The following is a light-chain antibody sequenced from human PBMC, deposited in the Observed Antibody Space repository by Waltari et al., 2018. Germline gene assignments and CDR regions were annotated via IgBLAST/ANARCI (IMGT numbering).Light chain of an antibody. Sequence: EIVLTQSPATLSLSPGERATLSCRASQRVINYLAWYQQKPGQAPRLLIYDASNRATEIPARFSGSGSGTDFTLTISSLEPEDFAVYYCQQRSNWPLITFGQGTRLEIK. V-gene: IGKV3-11*01. CDR1: QRVINY. CDR2: DAS. J-gene: IGKJ5*01. CDR3: QQRSNWPLIT.